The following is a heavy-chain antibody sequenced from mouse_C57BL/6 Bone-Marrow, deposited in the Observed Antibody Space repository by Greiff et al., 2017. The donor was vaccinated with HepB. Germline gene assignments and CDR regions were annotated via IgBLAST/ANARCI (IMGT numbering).Heavy chain of an antibody. D-gene: IGHD1-1*01. V-gene: IGHV5-16*01. CDR3: AREDYYGSSYWYFDV. CDR1: GFTFSDYY. Sequence: EVMLVESEVGLVQPGSSMKLSCTASGFTFSDYYMAWVRQVPEKGLEWVANINYDGSSTHYLDSLKSRFIISRDNAKNILYLQMSSLKSEDTATYYCAREDYYGSSYWYFDVWGTGTTVTVSS. J-gene: IGHJ1*03. CDR2: INYDGSST.